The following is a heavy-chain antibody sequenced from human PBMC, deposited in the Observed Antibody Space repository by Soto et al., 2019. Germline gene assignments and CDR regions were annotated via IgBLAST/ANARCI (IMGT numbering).Heavy chain of an antibody. CDR3: ARETGLRSSGWSYYFDF. CDR2: ISGSGGTI. J-gene: IGHJ4*02. V-gene: IGHV3-48*02. Sequence: EVQLVESGGGLVQPGGSLRLSCAASGFTLSSYSMHWVRQAPGKGLEWVSYISGSGGTIYYADSVKGRFTTSRDNAKNSLSVQMNSLRDEDTAVYVCARETGLRSSGWSYYFDFWGQGTRVTVSS. CDR1: GFTLSSYS. D-gene: IGHD6-19*01.